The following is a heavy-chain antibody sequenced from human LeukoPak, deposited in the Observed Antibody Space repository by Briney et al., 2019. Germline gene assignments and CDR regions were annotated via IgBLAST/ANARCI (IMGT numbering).Heavy chain of an antibody. CDR2: ISNSGDAT. J-gene: IGHJ4*02. CDR3: AKAPPYTKYFDY. Sequence: PGGSLRLSCAASGFTFSSYAMSWVRQAPGKGLEWVSAISNSGDATFHADAVRGRFTISRDNSKNTLYLQMYSLRAEDTAIYYCAKAPPYTKYFDYWGQGTLLTVSS. V-gene: IGHV3-23*01. D-gene: IGHD1-1*01. CDR1: GFTFSSYA.